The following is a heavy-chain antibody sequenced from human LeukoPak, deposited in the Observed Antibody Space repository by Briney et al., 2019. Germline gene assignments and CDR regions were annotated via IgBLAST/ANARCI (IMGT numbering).Heavy chain of an antibody. D-gene: IGHD6-13*01. CDR1: GFTFSDYY. CDR2: ISSSGSTI. J-gene: IGHJ6*03. CDR3: ERLSSSSYYMDV. Sequence: GGSLRLSCAASGFTFSDYYMSWIRQAPGKGLEWVSYISSSGSTIYYADSVKGRFTISRDNAKNSLYLQMNSLRAEDTAVYYCERLSSSSYYMDVWGKGTTVTISS. V-gene: IGHV3-11*01.